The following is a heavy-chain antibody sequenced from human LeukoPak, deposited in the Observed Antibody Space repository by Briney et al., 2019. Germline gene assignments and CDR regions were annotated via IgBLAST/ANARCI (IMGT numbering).Heavy chain of an antibody. V-gene: IGHV3-30-3*01. Sequence: GGSLRLSCAASGFTFSSYAMHWVRQAPGKGLEWVAVISYDGSNKYYADSVKGRLTISRDNSKNTLYLQMNNLRAEDTAVYYCARGRTSVDYWGQGTLVTVSS. J-gene: IGHJ4*02. CDR3: ARGRTSVDY. CDR1: GFTFSSYA. CDR2: ISYDGSNK. D-gene: IGHD1-14*01.